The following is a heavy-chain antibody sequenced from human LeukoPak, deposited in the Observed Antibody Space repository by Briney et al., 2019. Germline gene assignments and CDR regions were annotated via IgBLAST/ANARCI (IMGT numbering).Heavy chain of an antibody. CDR3: ARHAYSSSLSFDY. V-gene: IGHV4-39*01. Sequence: SETLSLTCTVSGGSISSGSFYWGWICQPPGKGLEWIGSIFYSGSTYYNPSLKSRVTFFVDTSKNQFSLKLISVTTTDTAVYYCARHAYSSSLSFDYWGQGTLVTVSS. CDR2: IFYSGST. CDR1: GGSISSGSFY. D-gene: IGHD6-6*01. J-gene: IGHJ4*02.